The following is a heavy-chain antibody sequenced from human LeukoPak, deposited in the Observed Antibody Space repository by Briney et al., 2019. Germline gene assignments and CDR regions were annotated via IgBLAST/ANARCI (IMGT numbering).Heavy chain of an antibody. CDR3: ARDLGWLHYAD. CDR2: IGGSGGFIT. V-gene: IGHV3-23*01. CDR1: GFTVSSNY. D-gene: IGHD5-12*01. Sequence: PGGSLRLSCAASGFTVSSNYMSWVRQAPGKGLEWVSGIGGSGGFITYYADSVKGRFTVSRDNSKNTLYLQMNSLRADGTAIYYCARDLGWLHYADWGQGTLVTVSS. J-gene: IGHJ4*02.